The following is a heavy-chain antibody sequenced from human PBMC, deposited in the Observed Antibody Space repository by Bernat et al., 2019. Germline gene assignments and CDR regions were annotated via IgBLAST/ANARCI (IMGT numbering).Heavy chain of an antibody. CDR2: IYYSGST. D-gene: IGHD1-1*01. V-gene: IGHV4-39*01. J-gene: IGHJ4*02. CDR1: GGSISSSSYY. CDR3: AWYISRQIDY. Sequence: QLQLQESGPGLVKPSETLSLTCTVSGGSISSSSYYWGWIRHPPGKGLEWIGSIYYSGSTYYNPSLKSRVTISVDTSKNQFSLKLSSVTAADTAVYYCAWYISRQIDYWGQGTLVTVSS.